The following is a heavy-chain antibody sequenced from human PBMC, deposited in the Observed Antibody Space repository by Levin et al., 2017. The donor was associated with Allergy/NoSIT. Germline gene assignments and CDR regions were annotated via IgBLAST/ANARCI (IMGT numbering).Heavy chain of an antibody. CDR1: GFTFSSYG. Sequence: GESLKISCAASGFTFSSYGMHWVRQAPGKGLEWVTVISNDGSNTYYADSVKGRFTISRDNSKNTLYLQMNSLREEDTAVYYCAKGGSGSCYSYNDYWGQGTLITVSS. V-gene: IGHV3-30*18. CDR2: ISNDGSNT. J-gene: IGHJ4*02. D-gene: IGHD2-15*01. CDR3: AKGGSGSCYSYNDY.